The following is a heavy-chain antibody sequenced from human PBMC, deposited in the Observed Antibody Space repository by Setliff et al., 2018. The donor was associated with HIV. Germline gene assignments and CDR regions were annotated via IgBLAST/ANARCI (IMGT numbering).Heavy chain of an antibody. CDR1: GYSFTTYA. V-gene: IGHV1-18*01. CDR3: ASERSRGNYYYSMDV. J-gene: IGHJ6*03. Sequence: GASVKVSCKASGYSFTTYAISWVRQAPGQGLEWMGWISAYNGKTLYAQKFQGRVTMTTDTSTNTAYMELRSLTSDDTAIYYCASERSRGNYYYSMDVWGRGTTVTVSS. CDR2: ISAYNGKT.